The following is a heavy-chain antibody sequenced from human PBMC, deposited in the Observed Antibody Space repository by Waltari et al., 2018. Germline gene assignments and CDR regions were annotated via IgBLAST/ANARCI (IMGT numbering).Heavy chain of an antibody. CDR2: IYYSGST. V-gene: IGHV4-59*01. Sequence: QVQLQESGPGLVKPSETLSLTCTVSGGSISSYYWSWIRQPPGKGLEWIGYIYYSGSTNYNPSLKSRVTISVDTSKNQFALKLSSVTAADTAVYYCARDYRGYDFWSGYYNGWFDPWGQGTLVTVSS. CDR3: ARDYRGYDFWSGYYNGWFDP. J-gene: IGHJ5*02. CDR1: GGSISSYY. D-gene: IGHD3-3*01.